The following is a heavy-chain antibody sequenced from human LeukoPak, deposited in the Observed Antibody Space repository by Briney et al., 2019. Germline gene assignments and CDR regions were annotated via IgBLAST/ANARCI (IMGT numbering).Heavy chain of an antibody. Sequence: GASVKVSCKASGYTFTGYYMHWVRQAPGQGFEWMGWINPKSGGTNYAQKFQGRVTMTRDTSISTAYMELSRLRSDDTAVYYCARERSLGYCSGGSCYSVVRLDFDYWGQGTLVTVSS. CDR3: ARERSLGYCSGGSCYSVVRLDFDY. CDR1: GYTFTGYY. D-gene: IGHD2-15*01. V-gene: IGHV1-2*02. CDR2: INPKSGGT. J-gene: IGHJ4*02.